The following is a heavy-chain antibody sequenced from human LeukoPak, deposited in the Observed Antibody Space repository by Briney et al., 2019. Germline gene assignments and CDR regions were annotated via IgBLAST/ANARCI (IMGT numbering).Heavy chain of an antibody. J-gene: IGHJ6*02. CDR1: GGSISSYY. V-gene: IGHV4-4*07. D-gene: IGHD6-13*01. Sequence: NPSETLSLTCTVSGGSISSYYWSWIRQPAGKGLEWIGRIYTSGSTNYNPSLKSRVTMSVDTSKNQFSLKLSSVTAADTAVYYCARGARGIAAAGTHYYYYYGTDVWGQGTTVTVSS. CDR3: ARGARGIAAAGTHYYYYYGTDV. CDR2: IYTSGST.